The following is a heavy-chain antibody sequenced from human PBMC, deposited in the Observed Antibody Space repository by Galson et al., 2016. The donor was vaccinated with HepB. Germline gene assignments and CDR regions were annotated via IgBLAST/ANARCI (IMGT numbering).Heavy chain of an antibody. Sequence: SLRLSCAASGFTFSSYAMGWIRQAPGKGLEWVSYISHRSSVTNYADSVRGRFTISRDNARNSLYLQMNTLRTEDTAVYYCARDRTSRAALELWGQGVLVTVSS. D-gene: IGHD1/OR15-1a*01. V-gene: IGHV3-11*06. J-gene: IGHJ4*02. CDR2: ISHRSSVT. CDR3: ARDRTSRAALEL. CDR1: GFTFSSYA.